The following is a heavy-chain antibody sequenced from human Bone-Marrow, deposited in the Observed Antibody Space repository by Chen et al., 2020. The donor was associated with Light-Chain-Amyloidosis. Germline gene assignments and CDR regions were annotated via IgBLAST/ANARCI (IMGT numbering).Heavy chain of an antibody. Sequence: EVQLEQSGPEVKKPGESLKISCTGPGYTFPNYWIGWVRQMPGKGLEWMGVIYPDDSDARYSPSVEGQVTISADKSITTAYLQWRSLKASDTAMYYCARRRDGYNFDYWGQGTLVTVSS. CDR3: ARRRDGYNFDY. V-gene: IGHV5-51*01. CDR1: GYTFPNYW. D-gene: IGHD5-12*01. J-gene: IGHJ4*02. CDR2: IYPDDSDA.